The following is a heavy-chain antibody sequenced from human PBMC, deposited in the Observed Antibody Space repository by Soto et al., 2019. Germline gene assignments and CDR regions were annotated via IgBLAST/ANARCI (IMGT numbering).Heavy chain of an antibody. CDR1: GGSISSGGYS. D-gene: IGHD6-13*01. CDR3: ASSHAGAHITAAVH. CDR2: IYHSGST. Sequence: QLQLQESGSGLVKPSQTLSLTCAVSGGSISSGGYSWRWIRQPPGKGLEWIGYIYHSGSTYYNPSLKSRVTIPVDRSKNQFSLKLSSVTAPDTAVYYCASSHAGAHITAAVHWGQGTLVTVSS. J-gene: IGHJ4*02. V-gene: IGHV4-30-2*01.